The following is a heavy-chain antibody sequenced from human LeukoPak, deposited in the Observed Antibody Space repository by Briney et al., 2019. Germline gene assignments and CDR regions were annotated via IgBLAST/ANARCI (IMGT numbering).Heavy chain of an antibody. V-gene: IGHV5-51*01. Sequence: GASLQISCKGSGYTFTSYWIGWVRQLPGKGLEWMGIIYPGDSDTRYSPSFQGQVSISADKSINTAYLQWSTLKASDTAMYYCARGYYYDSSGYPDYWGQGTQVTVSS. CDR3: ARGYYYDSSGYPDY. D-gene: IGHD3-22*01. CDR2: IYPGDSDT. CDR1: GYTFTSYW. J-gene: IGHJ4*02.